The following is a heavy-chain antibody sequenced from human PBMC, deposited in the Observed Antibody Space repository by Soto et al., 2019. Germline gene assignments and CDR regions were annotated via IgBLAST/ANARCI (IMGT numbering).Heavy chain of an antibody. Sequence: GGSLRLSCAASGFTFSRNWMHWVRQAPGKGLVWVSRINTDGTTRSYADSVKGRFTVSRDNAENTLYLQMNSLRAEDMAVYYCASHSDNYVLLGYWGQGTLVTVSS. V-gene: IGHV3-74*01. CDR3: ASHSDNYVLLGY. J-gene: IGHJ4*02. CDR2: INTDGTTR. CDR1: GFTFSRNW. D-gene: IGHD4-4*01.